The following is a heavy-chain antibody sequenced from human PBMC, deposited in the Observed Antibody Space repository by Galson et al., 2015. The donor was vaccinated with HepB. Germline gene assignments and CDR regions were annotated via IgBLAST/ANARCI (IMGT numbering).Heavy chain of an antibody. V-gene: IGHV3-7*03. CDR1: GFTFSGYW. CDR2: IKPDGSEK. J-gene: IGHJ4*02. D-gene: IGHD2-15*01. Sequence: SLRLSCAASGFTFSGYWMSWVRQAPGKGLEWVANIKPDGSEKYYEDSVKGRFTISRDNTKNSLFLQMNSLRADDTAVYYCASGVSGGDYWGQGTPVTVSS. CDR3: ASGVSGGDY.